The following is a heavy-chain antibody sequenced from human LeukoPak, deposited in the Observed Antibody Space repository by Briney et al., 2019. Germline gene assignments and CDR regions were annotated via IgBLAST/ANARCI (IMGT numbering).Heavy chain of an antibody. CDR3: AKDREVSMIVVVTNYYFDY. CDR2: ISGSGGST. D-gene: IGHD3-22*01. CDR1: GFTFSSYA. J-gene: IGHJ4*02. V-gene: IGHV3-23*01. Sequence: GGSLRLSCAASGFTFSSYAMSWVRQAPGKGLEWVSAISGSGGSTYYADSVKGRFTISRDNSKNTLYLQMNSLRAEDTAVYYCAKDREVSMIVVVTNYYFDYRGQGTLVTVSS.